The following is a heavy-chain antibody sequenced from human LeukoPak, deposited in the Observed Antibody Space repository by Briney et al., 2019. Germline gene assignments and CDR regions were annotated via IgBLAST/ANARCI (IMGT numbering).Heavy chain of an antibody. J-gene: IGHJ2*01. CDR2: IGTAGDT. CDR1: GFTFSDYD. D-gene: IGHD3-10*01. Sequence: GGSLRLSCAASGFTFSDYDMHRVRQPTGKGLEWVSAIGTAGDTYYPGSVKGRFTISRENAKSPLYLQMNSLRAGDTAVYYCARGPRGNLDLWGRGTLVTVSS. V-gene: IGHV3-13*01. CDR3: ARGPRGNLDL.